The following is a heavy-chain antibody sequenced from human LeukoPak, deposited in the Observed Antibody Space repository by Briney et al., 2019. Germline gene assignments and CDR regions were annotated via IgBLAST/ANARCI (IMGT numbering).Heavy chain of an antibody. J-gene: IGHJ5*02. CDR3: AREGQQLLVQNWFDP. CDR1: GGTFSSYA. Sequence: SVKVSCKASGGTFSSYAISWVRQAPGQGLEWMGGIIPIFGTANYAQKFQGRVTITTDESTSTAYMELSSLRSEDTAVYYCAREGQQLLVQNWFDPWGQGTLVTVSS. V-gene: IGHV1-69*05. D-gene: IGHD6-19*01. CDR2: IIPIFGTA.